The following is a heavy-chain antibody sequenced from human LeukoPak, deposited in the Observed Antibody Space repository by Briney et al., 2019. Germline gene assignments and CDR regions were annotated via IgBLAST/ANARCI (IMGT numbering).Heavy chain of an antibody. Sequence: SETLSLTCTVSGGSISSYYWSWIRQPPGKGLEWIGYIYYSGSTNYNPSLKSRVTISVDTSKNQFSLKLSSVTAADTAVYYCARQWAPDLVYFDYWGQGTLVTVSS. D-gene: IGHD1-14*01. CDR3: ARQWAPDLVYFDY. J-gene: IGHJ4*02. CDR2: IYYSGST. V-gene: IGHV4-59*08. CDR1: GGSISSYY.